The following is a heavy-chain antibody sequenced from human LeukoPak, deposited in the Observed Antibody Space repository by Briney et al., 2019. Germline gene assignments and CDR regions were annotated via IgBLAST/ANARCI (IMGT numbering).Heavy chain of an antibody. CDR3: ASPLGFYDYGLDV. V-gene: IGHV3-33*01. J-gene: IGHJ6*02. CDR2: IWYDGRNK. D-gene: IGHD2/OR15-2a*01. Sequence: GRSLRLSCEASGFTLSTYGMHWVRQAPGKGLKWVASIWYDGRNKQYTDSVKGRFTISRDNSKNTLYLEMSSLRAEDTAVYYCASPLGFYDYGLDVWGQGTTVTVSS. CDR1: GFTLSTYG.